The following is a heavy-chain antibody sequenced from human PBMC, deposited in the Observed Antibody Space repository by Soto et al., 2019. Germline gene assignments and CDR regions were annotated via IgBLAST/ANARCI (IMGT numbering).Heavy chain of an antibody. J-gene: IGHJ4*02. CDR3: LLNYYDTSGSYPYYFDY. D-gene: IGHD3-22*01. CDR1: GFTFRNAW. V-gene: IGHV3-15*01. CDR2: NKSKADGGTT. Sequence: GGSLRLSCAVSGFTFRNAWMSWVRQAPGRGLEWVGRNKSKADGGTTDYAAPVQGRFSISRDDSKNTLYLQMNSLKTEDTAVYYCLLNYYDTSGSYPYYFDYWGQGTLVTVSS.